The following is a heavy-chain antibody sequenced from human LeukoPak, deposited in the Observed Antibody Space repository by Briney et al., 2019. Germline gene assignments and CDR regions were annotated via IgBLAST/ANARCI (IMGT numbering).Heavy chain of an antibody. D-gene: IGHD2-15*01. V-gene: IGHV4-59*01. J-gene: IGHJ6*02. Sequence: SETLSLTCTVSGGSISSYYWSWIRQPPGKGLEWIGYISYSGSTNYNPSLESRVTISVDTSKNQFSLKLSSVTAADTAVYYCARDRRTPDYYYYYGMDVWGQGTTVTVSS. CDR1: GGSISSYY. CDR3: ARDRRTPDYYYYYGMDV. CDR2: ISYSGST.